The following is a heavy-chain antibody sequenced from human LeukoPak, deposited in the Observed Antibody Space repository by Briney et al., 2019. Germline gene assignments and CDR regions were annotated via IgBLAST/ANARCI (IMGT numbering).Heavy chain of an antibody. CDR3: ARGGNYDFWSGYPFDAFGI. CDR2: ISSSGSTI. V-gene: IGHV3-48*04. D-gene: IGHD3-3*01. J-gene: IGHJ3*02. Sequence: GSLRLSCAASGFTFSSYSMNWVRQAPGKGLEWVSYISSSGSTIYYADSVKGRFTISRDNAKNSLYLQMNSLRAEDTAVYYCARGGNYDFWSGYPFDAFGIWGQGTMVTVSS. CDR1: GFTFSSYS.